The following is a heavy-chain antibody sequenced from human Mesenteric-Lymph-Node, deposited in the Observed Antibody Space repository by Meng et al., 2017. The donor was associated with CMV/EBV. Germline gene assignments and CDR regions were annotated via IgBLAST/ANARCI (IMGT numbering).Heavy chain of an antibody. CDR2: ISGSGGST. Sequence: GESLKISCAASGFIFSSSAMSWVRQGPGKGLEWVSGISGSGGSTYSADSVKGRFTISRDNSKNTLYLQMNSLRTEDTAVYYCARDRASMIEVIIPGRDGMDVWGQGTTVTVSS. V-gene: IGHV3-23*01. CDR3: ARDRASMIEVIIPGRDGMDV. D-gene: IGHD3-22*01. CDR1: GFIFSSSA. J-gene: IGHJ6*02.